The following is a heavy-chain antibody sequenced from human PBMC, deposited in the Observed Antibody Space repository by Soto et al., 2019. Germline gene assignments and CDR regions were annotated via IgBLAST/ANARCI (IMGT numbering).Heavy chain of an antibody. CDR2: ISYDGSNT. V-gene: IGHV3-30*18. Sequence: QVQLVESGGGVVQPGRSLRLSCAASGFTFSSYGMHWVRQAPGKGLEWVAVISYDGSNTYYADSVKGRFTISRDNSKNTLYLQMNSQRAEDTAVYYCAKDRQLRGIVVVPAAIGYWGQGTLVTVSS. CDR3: AKDRQLRGIVVVPAAIGY. J-gene: IGHJ4*02. D-gene: IGHD2-2*02. CDR1: GFTFSSYG.